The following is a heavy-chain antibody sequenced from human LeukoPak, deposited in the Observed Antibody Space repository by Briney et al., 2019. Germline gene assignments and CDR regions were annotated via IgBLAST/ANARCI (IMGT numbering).Heavy chain of an antibody. CDR3: ARGVPGPEY. D-gene: IGHD3-10*02. CDR2: INSDGSSP. J-gene: IGHJ4*02. CDR1: GFTFNNYW. V-gene: IGHV3-74*01. Sequence: PGGSLRLSCAASGFTFNNYWMVWVRHAPGKGLVWVSRINSDGSSPRYADSVKGRFTISRDNAKNTLYLQMNSLRADDTAVYYCARGVPGPEYWGQGTLVTVSS.